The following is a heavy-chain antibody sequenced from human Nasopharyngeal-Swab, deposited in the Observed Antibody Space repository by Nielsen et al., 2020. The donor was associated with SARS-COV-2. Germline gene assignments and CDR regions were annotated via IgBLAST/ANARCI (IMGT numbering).Heavy chain of an antibody. D-gene: IGHD3-22*01. CDR1: GFAFSSYA. J-gene: IGHJ6*03. CDR3: AKDEPYNDSSGYNYYYYYYMDV. CDR2: ISGSGGST. V-gene: IGHV3-23*01. Sequence: GGSLRLSCAASGFAFSSYAMSWVRQAPGKGLEWVSAISGSGGSTYYADSVKGRFTISRDDSKNTLYLQMNSLRAEDTAVYYCAKDEPYNDSSGYNYYYYYYMDVWGKGTTVTVSS.